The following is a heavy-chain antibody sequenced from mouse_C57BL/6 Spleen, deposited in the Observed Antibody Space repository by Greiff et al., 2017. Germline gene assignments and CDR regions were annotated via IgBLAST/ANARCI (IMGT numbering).Heavy chain of an antibody. D-gene: IGHD4-1*01. CDR1: GFTFSSYA. J-gene: IGHJ2*01. CDR2: ISSGGDYI. CDR3: TSEGGTEGYFDY. Sequence: EVQLVESGEGLVKPGGSLKLSCAASGFTFSSYAMSWVRQTPEKRLEWVAYISSGGDYIYYADTVKGRFTISRDNARNTLYLQMSSLKSEDTAMYYCTSEGGTEGYFDYWGQGTTLTVSS. V-gene: IGHV5-9-1*02.